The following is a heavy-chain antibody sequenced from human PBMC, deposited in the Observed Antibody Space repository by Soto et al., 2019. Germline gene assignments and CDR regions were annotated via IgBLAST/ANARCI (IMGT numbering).Heavy chain of an antibody. J-gene: IGHJ3*02. Sequence: GGSLRLSCAASGFTFSSYSMNWVRQAPGKGLEWVSSISSSSSYIYYADSVKGRFTISRDNAKNSLYLQMNSLRAEDTAVYYCARELVYSSGWYGAFDIWGQGTMVTVSS. CDR3: ARELVYSSGWYGAFDI. CDR2: ISSSSSYI. D-gene: IGHD6-19*01. CDR1: GFTFSSYS. V-gene: IGHV3-21*01.